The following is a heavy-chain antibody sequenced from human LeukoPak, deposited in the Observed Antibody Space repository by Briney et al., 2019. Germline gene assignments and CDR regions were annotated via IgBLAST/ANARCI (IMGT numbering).Heavy chain of an antibody. CDR3: ARPRSLITGTTGAFDI. D-gene: IGHD1-7*01. CDR1: GGSISSYY. Sequence: SETLSLTCTVSGGSISSYYWSWIRQPPGKGLEWIGYIYYSGSTYYNPSLKSRVTISVDTSKNQFSLKLSSVTAADTAVYYCARPRSLITGTTGAFDIWGQGTMVTVSS. CDR2: IYYSGST. V-gene: IGHV4-59*08. J-gene: IGHJ3*02.